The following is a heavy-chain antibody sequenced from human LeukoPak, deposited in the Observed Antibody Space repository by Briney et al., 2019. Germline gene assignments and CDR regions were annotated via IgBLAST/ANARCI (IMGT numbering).Heavy chain of an antibody. Sequence: ASVSLSCKASGYTFTSYGVSWVRQAPGQGLEWMGWISTNTGGTNNAQKLQGRLTMTTDTSASTAFMELRSLTSDDTAVYYCARATIPAAGIDYWGKGTLVPVSS. CDR3: ARATIPAAGIDY. CDR2: ISTNTGGT. V-gene: IGHV1-18*01. CDR1: GYTFTSYG. D-gene: IGHD6-13*01. J-gene: IGHJ4*02.